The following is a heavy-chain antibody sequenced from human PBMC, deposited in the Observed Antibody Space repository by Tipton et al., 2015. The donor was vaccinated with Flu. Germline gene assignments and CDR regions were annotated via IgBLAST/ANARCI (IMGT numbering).Heavy chain of an antibody. J-gene: IGHJ6*02. CDR3: ARASFYGSGTLHGMDV. V-gene: IGHV4-4*07. Sequence: LRLSCTVSGGSISSYYRSWIRQPAGKGLEWIGRIYTSGSTNYNPSLKSRVTMSVDTSKNQFSLKLSSVTAADTAVYYCARASFYGSGTLHGMDVWGQGTTVTVSS. CDR2: IYTSGST. D-gene: IGHD3-10*01. CDR1: GGSISSYY.